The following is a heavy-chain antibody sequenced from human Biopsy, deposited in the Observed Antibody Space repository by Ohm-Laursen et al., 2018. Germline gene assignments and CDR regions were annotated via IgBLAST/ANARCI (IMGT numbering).Heavy chain of an antibody. V-gene: IGHV1-2*02. J-gene: IGHJ4*02. CDR1: GYSFTSYY. Sequence: ASVKVSCKASGYSFTSYYIHWVRQAPGQGLEWMGWISPKSGDTNYAHKFQGNITMTRDTSMSTAYMEMSRLRCDDTAVYYCALQSVAQMKNFDYWGQGTLVAVSS. D-gene: IGHD6-19*01. CDR3: ALQSVAQMKNFDY. CDR2: ISPKSGDT.